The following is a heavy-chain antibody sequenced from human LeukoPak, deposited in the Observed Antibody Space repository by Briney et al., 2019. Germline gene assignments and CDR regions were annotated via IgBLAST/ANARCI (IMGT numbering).Heavy chain of an antibody. V-gene: IGHV4-59*01. J-gene: IGHJ5*02. CDR2: IYYSGST. CDR1: GGSISSYY. CDR3: ARDGGFALYSSSPPRNWFDP. Sequence: SETLSLTCTVSGGSISSYYWSWIRQPPGKGLEWIGYIYYSGSTNYNPSLKSRVTISVDTSKNQFSLKLSSVTAADTAVYYCARDGGFALYSSSPPRNWFDPWGQGTLVTVSS. D-gene: IGHD6-13*01.